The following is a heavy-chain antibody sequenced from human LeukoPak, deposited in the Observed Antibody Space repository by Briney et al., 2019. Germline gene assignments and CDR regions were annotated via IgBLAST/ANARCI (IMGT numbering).Heavy chain of an antibody. Sequence: GGSLRLSCAASGFTVSSNYMSWVRQAPGKGLEWVSVIYSGGSTYYADSVKGRFTISRDNSKNTLYLQMNSLRAEDTAVYYCARTQLPAVFDYWGQGTRVTVSS. D-gene: IGHD2-2*01. J-gene: IGHJ4*02. CDR3: ARTQLPAVFDY. V-gene: IGHV3-53*01. CDR2: IYSGGST. CDR1: GFTVSSNY.